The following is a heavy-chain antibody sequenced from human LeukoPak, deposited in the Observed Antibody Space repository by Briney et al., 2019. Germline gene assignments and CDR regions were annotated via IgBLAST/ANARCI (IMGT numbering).Heavy chain of an antibody. D-gene: IGHD3-3*01. Sequence: PSETLSLTCTVSGGSISSSSYYWGWIRQPPGKGLEWIGSIYYSGSTYYNPSLKSRVTISVDKSKNQFSLKLNSVTAADTAVYYCARGGIRFFTDYWGQGTLVTVSS. V-gene: IGHV4-39*07. J-gene: IGHJ4*02. CDR3: ARGGIRFFTDY. CDR2: IYYSGST. CDR1: GGSISSSSYY.